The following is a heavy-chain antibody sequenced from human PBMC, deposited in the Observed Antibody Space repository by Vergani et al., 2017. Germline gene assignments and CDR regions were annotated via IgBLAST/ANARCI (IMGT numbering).Heavy chain of an antibody. CDR1: GYTFTSYY. CDR3: ARGRVGVMGIGY. J-gene: IGHJ4*02. CDR2: INPSGGST. D-gene: IGHD3-22*01. Sequence: QVQLVQSGAEVKKPGASVKASCKASGYTFTSYYMHWVRQAPGQGVEWMGIINPSGGSTSYAQKFQGRVTMTRDTSTSTVYMELSSLRSEDTAVYYCARGRVGVMGIGYWGQGTLVTVSS. V-gene: IGHV1-46*01.